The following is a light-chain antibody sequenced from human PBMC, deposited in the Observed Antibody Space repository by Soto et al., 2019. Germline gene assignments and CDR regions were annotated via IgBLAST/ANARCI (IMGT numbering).Light chain of an antibody. J-gene: IGKJ1*01. CDR3: QQYYTTPWS. CDR2: WAS. Sequence: DIVMTQSPDSLAVSLGERATINCKSSQSVLYSSNNKNYLAWYQQKPGQPPKALIYWASTRESGVPDRFSGSGSGTDFTLTISSLQAEDVAVYYCQQYYTTPWSFGQGPKVDIK. CDR1: QSVLYSSNNKNY. V-gene: IGKV4-1*01.